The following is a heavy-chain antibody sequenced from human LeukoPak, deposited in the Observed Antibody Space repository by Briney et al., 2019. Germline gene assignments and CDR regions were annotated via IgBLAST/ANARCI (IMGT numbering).Heavy chain of an antibody. J-gene: IGHJ3*02. Sequence: SETLSLTCTVSGGSISSSSYCWGWIRQPPGKGLEWIGSIYYSGSTYYNPSLKSRVTISVDTSKNQFSLKLSSVTAADTAVYYCARQGPYSSGWYEGGAFDIWGQGTMVTVSS. CDR1: GGSISSSSYC. CDR2: IYYSGST. D-gene: IGHD6-19*01. CDR3: ARQGPYSSGWYEGGAFDI. V-gene: IGHV4-39*01.